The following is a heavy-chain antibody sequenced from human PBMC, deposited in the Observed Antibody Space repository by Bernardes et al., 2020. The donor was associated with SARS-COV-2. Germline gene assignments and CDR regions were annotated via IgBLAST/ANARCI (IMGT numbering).Heavy chain of an antibody. J-gene: IGHJ6*02. V-gene: IGHV3-23*01. D-gene: IGHD6-6*01. CDR2: ISGSGGST. CDR3: AKRYSTSSVYYYYTMDV. CDR1: GFTFTNYA. Sequence: GGSLRLSCAASGFTFTNYAMSWVRQAPGKGLEWVAAISGSGGSTYYADSVKGRFTISRDNSKSTLYLQMNSLRAEDTAVYFCAKRYSTSSVYYYYTMDVWGQGTTVTVSS.